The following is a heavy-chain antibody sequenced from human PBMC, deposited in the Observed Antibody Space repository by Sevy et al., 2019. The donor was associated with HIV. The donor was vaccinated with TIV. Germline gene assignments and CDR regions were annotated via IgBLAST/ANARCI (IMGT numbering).Heavy chain of an antibody. V-gene: IGHV3-48*04. Sequence: GGSLRLSCAASGFTFSVYSMNWVRQAPGKGLEWLSYIGSSGSTIAYADSVKGRFTISRDNAWSSLFLQMNSLRPEDTAVYYCASDVHYSDGSGYDFEHWGHGTLATVSS. CDR2: IGSSGSTI. J-gene: IGHJ4*01. CDR3: ASDVHYSDGSGYDFEH. D-gene: IGHD3-22*01. CDR1: GFTFSVYS.